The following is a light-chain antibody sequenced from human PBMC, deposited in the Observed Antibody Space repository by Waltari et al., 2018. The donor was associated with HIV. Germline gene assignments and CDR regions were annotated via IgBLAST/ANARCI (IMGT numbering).Light chain of an antibody. J-gene: IGLJ1*01. CDR2: DLN. CDR3: CSSAGRYTFV. Sequence: QPPLTQSRSASGSPVQSIPIPCTATSNDVGSYNSVFWYQQHPGRAPQLLIFDLNRRPSGVPDRFSGSKSGNTASLTISGLQAEDEADYYCCSSAGRYTFVFGTGTKVTVL. CDR1: SNDVGSYNS. V-gene: IGLV2-11*01.